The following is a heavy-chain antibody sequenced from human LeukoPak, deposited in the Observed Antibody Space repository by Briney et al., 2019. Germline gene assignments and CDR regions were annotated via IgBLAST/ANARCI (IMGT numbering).Heavy chain of an antibody. V-gene: IGHV1-24*01. CDR1: GYSLNELS. CDR2: FDPEEGEI. J-gene: IGHJ3*01. CDR3: ATGVSTMTTWPGAFVA. D-gene: IGHD3-22*01. Sequence: ASVKVSCKVSGYSLNELSVSWVRQAPGKGLEWMGGFDPEEGEIIYARKFQGRVTMTDDTVRNTAYMELRSLRSEDTAVYYCATGVSTMTTWPGAFVAWAKGQRSPSPQ.